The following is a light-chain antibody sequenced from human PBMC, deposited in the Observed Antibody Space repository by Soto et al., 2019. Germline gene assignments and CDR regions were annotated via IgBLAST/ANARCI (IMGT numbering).Light chain of an antibody. J-gene: IGLJ1*01. V-gene: IGLV1-44*01. CDR2: SNN. Sequence: QSALTQPPSASGTPGQRVTISCSGSSSNIGSNTVNWYQQLPGTAPKLLIYSNNQRPSGVPDRFSGSKSGTSASLAISGLQSEDEADYYCAAWDDSLTYVFGTGTQLTVL. CDR1: SSNIGSNT. CDR3: AAWDDSLTYV.